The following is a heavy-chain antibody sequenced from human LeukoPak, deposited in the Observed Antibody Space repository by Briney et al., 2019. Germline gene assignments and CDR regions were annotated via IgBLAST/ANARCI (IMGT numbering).Heavy chain of an antibody. J-gene: IGHJ4*02. CDR3: ASLDFWSGYFDY. V-gene: IGHV4-59*01. D-gene: IGHD3-3*01. Sequence: PSETLSLTCTVSGGSISSYYWSWIRQPPGKGLEWIGYIYYSGSTNYNPSLKSRVTLSVDTSKNQFSLKLSSVTAADTAVYYCASLDFWSGYFDYWGQGTLVTVSS. CDR1: GGSISSYY. CDR2: IYYSGST.